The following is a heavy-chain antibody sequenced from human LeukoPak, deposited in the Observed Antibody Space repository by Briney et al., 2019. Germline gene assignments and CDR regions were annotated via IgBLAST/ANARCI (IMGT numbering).Heavy chain of an antibody. V-gene: IGHV3-21*01. CDR3: ARARPNDSSSSGTGPDHNWFDS. Sequence: RGSLTLSCAASGFTFSSYSMNWVRKAPGKGLEWFSSITSSSSYIYYAHSVKGPFTISRDNVKSSLYLQMNSLRAEDTAVYSSARARPNDSSSSGTGPDHNWFDSWGQGTLVTVSS. J-gene: IGHJ5*01. D-gene: IGHD6-6*01. CDR2: ITSSSSYI. CDR1: GFTFSSYS.